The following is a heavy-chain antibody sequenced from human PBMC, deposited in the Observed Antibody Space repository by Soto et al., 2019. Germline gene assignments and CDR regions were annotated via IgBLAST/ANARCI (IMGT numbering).Heavy chain of an antibody. CDR2: IIPILGIA. V-gene: IGHV1-69*02. CDR1: GGTFSSYT. Sequence: SVKVSCKASGGTFSSYTISWVRQAPGQGLEWMGRIIPILGIANYAQKFQGRVTITADKSTSTAYMELSSLRSEDTAVYYCARGAPVGAPDYWGQGTLVTVSS. D-gene: IGHD1-26*01. J-gene: IGHJ4*02. CDR3: ARGAPVGAPDY.